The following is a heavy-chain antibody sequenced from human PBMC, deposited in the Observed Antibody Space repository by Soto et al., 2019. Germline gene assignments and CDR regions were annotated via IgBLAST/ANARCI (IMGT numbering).Heavy chain of an antibody. Sequence: SETLSLTCTVSGGSISIYYWSWIRQPPGKGLEWIGYIYYSGSTNYNPSLKSRVTISVDTSKNQFSLKLSSVTAADTAVYYCARVRSSGWQYYFDYWGQGTLVTVSS. CDR2: IYYSGST. J-gene: IGHJ4*02. V-gene: IGHV4-59*01. CDR1: GGSISIYY. CDR3: ARVRSSGWQYYFDY. D-gene: IGHD6-19*01.